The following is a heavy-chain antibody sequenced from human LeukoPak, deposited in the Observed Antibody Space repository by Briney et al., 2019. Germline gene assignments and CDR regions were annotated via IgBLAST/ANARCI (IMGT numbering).Heavy chain of an antibody. CDR3: ARGVVRGAIHI. D-gene: IGHD3-10*01. J-gene: IGHJ3*02. V-gene: IGHV1-2*02. Sequence: GASVKVSCKASGYTFTGYYMHWVRQAAGQGLEWMGWINPNSGGTNCRVTMTRDTSISTAYMELSRLRSDETAVYYCARGVVRGAIHIWGQGTVVTVSS. CDR2: INPNSGGT. CDR1: GYTFTGYY.